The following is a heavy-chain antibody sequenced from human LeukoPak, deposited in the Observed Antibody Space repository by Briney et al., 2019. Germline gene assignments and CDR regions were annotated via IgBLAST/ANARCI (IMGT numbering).Heavy chain of an antibody. D-gene: IGHD6-19*01. CDR2: IYHTGST. CDR3: ARSHSGWQGHNNWFDP. V-gene: IGHV4-38-2*01. CDR1: GYSISSDKY. Sequence: SETLSLTCEVSGYSISSDKYWGWIRQPPGKGLEWLGTIYHTGSTFYNPSLKSRVSISVYTSKNQFSLRFTSVTAADTAVYYCARSHSGWQGHNNWFDPWGQGTLITVSS. J-gene: IGHJ5*02.